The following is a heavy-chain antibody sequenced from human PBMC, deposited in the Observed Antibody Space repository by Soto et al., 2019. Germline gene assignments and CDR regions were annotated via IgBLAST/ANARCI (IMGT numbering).Heavy chain of an antibody. J-gene: IGHJ6*02. V-gene: IGHV4-30-4*01. D-gene: IGHD4-17*01. CDR2: IYGSGST. Sequence: PSETLSLTCTVSGGSISSGDYYWSWIRQPPGKGLEWIGYIYGSGSTYYNPSLKSRLIMSLDTSKNQLSLKLTSVTAADTAVYYCARVNLDYVTGMDVWGPGTTVTVSS. CDR3: ARVNLDYVTGMDV. CDR1: GGSISSGDYY.